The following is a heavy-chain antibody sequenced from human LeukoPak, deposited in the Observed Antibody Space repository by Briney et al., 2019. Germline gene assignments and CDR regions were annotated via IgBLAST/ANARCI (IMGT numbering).Heavy chain of an antibody. CDR3: ARNILFAFDI. J-gene: IGHJ3*02. D-gene: IGHD2/OR15-2a*01. CDR1: GLPVSSSY. Sequence: GGALRLSCAASGLPVSSSYMSWVRQAPGKGLEGVSIIYNDGSTYYTDSMKRRFTISRDNSKNTLYLQVNSLRAADTAMYYCARNILFAFDIWGQGTMVTVSS. V-gene: IGHV3-53*01. CDR2: IYNDGST.